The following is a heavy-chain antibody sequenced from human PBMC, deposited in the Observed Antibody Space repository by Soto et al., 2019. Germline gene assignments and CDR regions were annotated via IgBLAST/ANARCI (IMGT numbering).Heavy chain of an antibody. D-gene: IGHD3-16*02. CDR3: ARDGRYDYVWGSYRYTGYYFDY. CDR2: ISYDGSNK. J-gene: IGHJ4*02. CDR1: GFTFSSYA. Sequence: GGSLRLSCAASGFTFSSYAMHWVRQAPGKGLEWVAVISYDGSNKYYADSVKGRFTISRDNSKNTLYLQMNSLRAEDTAVYYCARDGRYDYVWGSYRYTGYYFDYWGQGTLVTSPQ. V-gene: IGHV3-30-3*01.